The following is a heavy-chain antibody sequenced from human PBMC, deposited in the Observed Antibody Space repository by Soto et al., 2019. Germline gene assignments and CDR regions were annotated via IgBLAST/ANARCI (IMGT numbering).Heavy chain of an antibody. Sequence: ASVKVSCKASGYTSTSYDINWVRQATGQGLEWMGWMNPNSGNTGYAQKFQGRVTMTRNTSISTAYMELSSLRSEDTAVYYCARGGTMTSYYYYYYMDVWGKGTTVTVSS. D-gene: IGHD3-10*01. J-gene: IGHJ6*03. CDR2: MNPNSGNT. CDR1: GYTSTSYD. CDR3: ARGGTMTSYYYYYYMDV. V-gene: IGHV1-8*01.